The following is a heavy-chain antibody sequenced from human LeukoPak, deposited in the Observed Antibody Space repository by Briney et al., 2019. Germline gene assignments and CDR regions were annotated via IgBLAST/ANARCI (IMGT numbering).Heavy chain of an antibody. CDR1: GGSISSNNYY. Sequence: SETLSLTCTVSGGSISSNNYYWGWIRQPPGKGLEWIGSISYSGSTYYNPSLKSRVTISIGTSRNHFSLKVTPVTAADTAIYYCAREGLDYGGTLNWFDPWGQGTLVTVSS. CDR2: ISYSGST. V-gene: IGHV4-39*07. J-gene: IGHJ5*02. D-gene: IGHD4-23*01. CDR3: AREGLDYGGTLNWFDP.